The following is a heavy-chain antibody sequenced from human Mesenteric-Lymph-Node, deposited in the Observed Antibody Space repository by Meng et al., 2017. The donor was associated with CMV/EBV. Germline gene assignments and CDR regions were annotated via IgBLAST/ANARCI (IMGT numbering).Heavy chain of an antibody. CDR3: AREAGAITIFGVVQYYFDS. V-gene: IGHV3-30*03. Sequence: LKISCAASEFTFSNYVMNWVRQAPGKGLEWVAAISYNGGDEYYADSVKGRFTVSRDNSKNTLYLQMNSLRREDTAVYYCAREAGAITIFGVVQYYFDSWGQGTLVTVSS. CDR1: EFTFSNYV. D-gene: IGHD3-3*01. CDR2: ISYNGGDE. J-gene: IGHJ4*02.